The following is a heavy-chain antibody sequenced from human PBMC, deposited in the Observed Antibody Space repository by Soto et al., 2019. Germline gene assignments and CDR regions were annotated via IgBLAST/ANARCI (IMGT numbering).Heavy chain of an antibody. CDR2: IYYSGST. D-gene: IGHD3-9*01. Sequence: PSETLSLTCTVSGGSISSYYWSWIRQPPGKGLEWIGYIYYSGSTNYNPSLKSRVTISVDTSKNQFSLKLSSVTAADTAVYYCARAILRYFGWSPSYFDYWGQGTLVTVSS. V-gene: IGHV4-59*01. CDR3: ARAILRYFGWSPSYFDY. J-gene: IGHJ4*02. CDR1: GGSISSYY.